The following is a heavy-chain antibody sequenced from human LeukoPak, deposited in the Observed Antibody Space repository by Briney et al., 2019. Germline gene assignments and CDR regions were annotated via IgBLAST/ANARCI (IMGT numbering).Heavy chain of an antibody. V-gene: IGHV3-64D*06. D-gene: IGHD1-26*01. Sequence: RGSLRLSCSASGFTFSSYAMHWIRQAPGKGLEYVSAISSNGGSTYYADSVQGRFTISRDNFKNTLYLQMSSLRPEDTAVYYCVKGYSGSFYVGSYADYWGQGTLVTVSS. J-gene: IGHJ4*02. CDR3: VKGYSGSFYVGSYADY. CDR2: ISSNGGST. CDR1: GFTFSSYA.